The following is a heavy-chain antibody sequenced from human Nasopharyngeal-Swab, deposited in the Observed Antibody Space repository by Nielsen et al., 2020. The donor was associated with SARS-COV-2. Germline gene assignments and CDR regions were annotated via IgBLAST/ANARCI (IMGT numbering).Heavy chain of an antibody. J-gene: IGHJ5*02. D-gene: IGHD5-24*01. Sequence: GGSLRLSCTGFGYSFANYWIGWVRQMPGKGLEWMGSIEPGNSDTRYSPAFPGRVTISADKSINTAYLQWTSPRASDTAVYYCARRAARDGYNYEVDPWGQGTLVTVSS. CDR1: GYSFANYW. CDR2: IEPGNSDT. V-gene: IGHV5-51*01. CDR3: ARRAARDGYNYEVDP.